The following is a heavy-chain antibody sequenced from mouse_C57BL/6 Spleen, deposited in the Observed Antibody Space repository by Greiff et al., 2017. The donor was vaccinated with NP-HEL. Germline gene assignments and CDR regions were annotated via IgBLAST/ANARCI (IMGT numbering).Heavy chain of an antibody. V-gene: IGHV1-82*01. CDR2: IYPGDGDT. CDR1: GYAFSSSW. CDR3: ERRTYYGSSHWYFDV. D-gene: IGHD1-1*01. J-gene: IGHJ1*03. Sequence: VQLQQPGPELVKPGASVKISCKASGYAFSSSWMNWVKQRPGKGLEWIGRIYPGDGDTNYNGKFKGTATLTADKSSSTAYMQLSSLTSEDSAVYVFERRTYYGSSHWYFDVWGTGTTVTVSS.